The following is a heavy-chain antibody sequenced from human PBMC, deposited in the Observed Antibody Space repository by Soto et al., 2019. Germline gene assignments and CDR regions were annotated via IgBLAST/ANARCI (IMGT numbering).Heavy chain of an antibody. J-gene: IGHJ6*02. CDR2: TYYRSKWYN. D-gene: IGHD5-18*01. Sequence: PSPTLSLPCAISGDSVSSNSAAWNWIMQSPSRALEWLGRTYYRSKWYNDYAVSVKSRITINPDTSKNQFSLQLNSVTPEDTAVYYCARGMGYSYGYYYYYGMDVWGQGPTVTVCS. CDR1: GDSVSSNSAA. CDR3: ARGMGYSYGYYYYYGMDV. V-gene: IGHV6-1*01.